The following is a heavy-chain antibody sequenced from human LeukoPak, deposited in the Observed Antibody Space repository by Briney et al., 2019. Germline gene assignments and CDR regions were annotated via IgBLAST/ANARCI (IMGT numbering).Heavy chain of an antibody. Sequence: GGSLRLSCAASGFTFSSYSMNWVRQAPGNGLEWVSSISSSSSYIYYADSVKGRFTISRDNTKNSLYLQMNSLRAEDTAVYYCARLDTAMVSRDDYWGQGTLVTVSS. CDR1: GFTFSSYS. CDR3: ARLDTAMVSRDDY. CDR2: ISSSSSYI. V-gene: IGHV3-21*01. J-gene: IGHJ4*02. D-gene: IGHD5-18*01.